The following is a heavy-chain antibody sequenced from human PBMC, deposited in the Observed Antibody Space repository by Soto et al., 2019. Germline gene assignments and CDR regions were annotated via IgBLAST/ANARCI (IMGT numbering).Heavy chain of an antibody. D-gene: IGHD3-10*01. V-gene: IGHV1-69*05. CDR1: GGTFSSYA. Sequence: SVKVSCKASGGTFSSYAISWVRQAPGQGLEWMGGIIPIFGSTSYAQKFQGRVTMTRDASTSTVYMELSSLRSEDTAVYYCATAVWFGDPDAFDIWGQGTMVTVSS. J-gene: IGHJ3*02. CDR3: ATAVWFGDPDAFDI. CDR2: IIPIFGST.